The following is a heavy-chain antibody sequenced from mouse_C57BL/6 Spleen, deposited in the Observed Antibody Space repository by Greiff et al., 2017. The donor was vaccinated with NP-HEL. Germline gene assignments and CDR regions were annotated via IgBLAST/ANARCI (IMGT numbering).Heavy chain of an antibody. V-gene: IGHV1-4*01. CDR2: INPSSGYT. Sequence: QVQLQQSGAELARPGASVKMSCKASGYTFTSYTMHWVKQRPGQGLEWIGYINPSSGYTKYNQKFQDKATLTADKSSSTAYMQLSSLTSEDSAVYYCARGYSSSYNAMDYWGQGTSVTVSS. D-gene: IGHD1-1*01. J-gene: IGHJ4*01. CDR1: GYTFTSYT. CDR3: ARGYSSSYNAMDY.